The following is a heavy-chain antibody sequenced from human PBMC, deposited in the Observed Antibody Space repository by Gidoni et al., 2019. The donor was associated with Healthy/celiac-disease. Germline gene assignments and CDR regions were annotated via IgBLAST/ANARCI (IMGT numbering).Heavy chain of an antibody. CDR1: GYTLTELS. V-gene: IGHV1-24*01. CDR2: FDPEDGET. Sequence: QVQLVQSGAEVKKPGASVKVSCKVSGYTLTELSMHWVRQAPGKGLEWMGGFDPEDGETSYAQKFQGRVTMTEDTSTDTAYMELSSLRSEDTAVYYCATSRYYDFWSGYLNWFDPWGQGTLVTVSS. J-gene: IGHJ5*02. CDR3: ATSRYYDFWSGYLNWFDP. D-gene: IGHD3-3*01.